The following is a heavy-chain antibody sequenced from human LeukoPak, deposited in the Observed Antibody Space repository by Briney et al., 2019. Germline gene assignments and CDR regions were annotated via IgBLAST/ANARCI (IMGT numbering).Heavy chain of an antibody. CDR3: AQTTPPSCSSTSCYSGNWFDP. J-gene: IGHJ5*02. Sequence: SVKVSCKASGGTFISYTISWVRQAPGQGLEWMGRVIPILGIANYAQKFQGRVTITADKSTSTAYMELSSLRSEDTAVYYCAQTTPPSCSSTSCYSGNWFDPGGQGTLVTVSS. CDR2: VIPILGIA. D-gene: IGHD2-2*01. CDR1: GGTFISYT. V-gene: IGHV1-69*02.